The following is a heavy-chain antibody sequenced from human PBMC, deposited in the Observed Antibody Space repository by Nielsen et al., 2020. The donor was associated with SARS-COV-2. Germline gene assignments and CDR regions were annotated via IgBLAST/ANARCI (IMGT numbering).Heavy chain of an antibody. CDR2: ISWNSGSI. CDR1: GFTFSGSA. CDR3: TLLQEHL. Sequence: SLKISCVASGFTFSGSAMHWVRQAPGKGLEWVSGISWNSGSIGYADSVKGRFTISRDNAKNSLYLQMNSLHQGPIGLPPGTLLQEHLWG. V-gene: IGHV3-9*01. J-gene: IGHJ6*01.